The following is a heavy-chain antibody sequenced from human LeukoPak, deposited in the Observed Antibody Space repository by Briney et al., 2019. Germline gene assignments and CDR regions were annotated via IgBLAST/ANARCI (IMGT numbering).Heavy chain of an antibody. J-gene: IGHJ4*02. CDR3: ARDERFCSGGYCYSPLGY. Sequence: GASGKVSCKASGHNFTRNVFSWVRQAPGQGLEWMGWISVDNGNTNYAQKFQGRVTMTTDTSTSTVYMELRSLRSDDTAVYYCARDERFCSGGYCYSPLGYWGQGTLVTVSS. V-gene: IGHV1-18*01. D-gene: IGHD2-15*01. CDR1: GHNFTRNV. CDR2: ISVDNGNT.